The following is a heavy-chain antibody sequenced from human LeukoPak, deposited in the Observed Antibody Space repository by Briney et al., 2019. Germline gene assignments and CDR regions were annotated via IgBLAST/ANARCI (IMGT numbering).Heavy chain of an antibody. V-gene: IGHV3-23*01. CDR2: ISGSGGST. J-gene: IGHJ6*02. CDR1: GFTFTSSA. CDR3: ARVDTPTIGYYYGMDV. D-gene: IGHD5-18*01. Sequence: GGSLRLSCAASGFTFTSSAMSWVRQAPGKGLEWVSAISGSGGSTYYADSVKGRFTISRDNGKNSLYLQMNTLRAEDTAVYYCARVDTPTIGYYYGMDVWGHGTTVTVSS.